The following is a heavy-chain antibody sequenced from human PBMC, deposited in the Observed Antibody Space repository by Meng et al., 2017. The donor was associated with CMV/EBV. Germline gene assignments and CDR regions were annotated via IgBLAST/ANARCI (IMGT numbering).Heavy chain of an antibody. CDR2: IYSGGST. CDR1: GFTVSSNY. D-gene: IGHD6-19*01. CDR3: ARVSASSGCYGC. J-gene: IGHJ4*02. Sequence: GESLKISCAASGFTVSSNYMSWVRQAPGKGLEWVSVIYSGGSTYYADSVKGRFTISRDNSKNTLYLQMNSLRAEDTAVYYCARVSASSGCYGCWGQGTLVTVSS. V-gene: IGHV3-53*01.